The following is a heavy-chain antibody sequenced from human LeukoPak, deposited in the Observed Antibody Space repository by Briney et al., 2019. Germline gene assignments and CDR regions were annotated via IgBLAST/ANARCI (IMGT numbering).Heavy chain of an antibody. V-gene: IGHV3-30*04. D-gene: IGHD2/OR15-2a*01. CDR3: AREVIW. J-gene: IGHJ4*02. Sequence: GGSLRLSCAASGFTFSSYAMHWVRQAPGKGLEWVAVISYDGSNKYYADSVKGRFTISRDNSKNTLYLQMNSLRAEDTAVYYCAREVIWWGQGTLVTVSS. CDR1: GFTFSSYA. CDR2: ISYDGSNK.